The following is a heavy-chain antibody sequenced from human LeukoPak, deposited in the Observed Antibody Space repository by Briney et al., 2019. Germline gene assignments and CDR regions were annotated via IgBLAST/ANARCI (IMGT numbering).Heavy chain of an antibody. CDR2: IKSKTDGGTT. Sequence: GGSLRLSCAASGLTLSNAWMSWVRQAPGKGLEWVGRIKSKTDGGTTDYAAPVKGRFTISRDDSKNTLYLQTNDLKTEDTAVYYCKGRRWGQGTLVTVSS. CDR3: KGRR. J-gene: IGHJ4*02. V-gene: IGHV3-15*01. CDR1: GLTLSNAW. D-gene: IGHD3-10*01.